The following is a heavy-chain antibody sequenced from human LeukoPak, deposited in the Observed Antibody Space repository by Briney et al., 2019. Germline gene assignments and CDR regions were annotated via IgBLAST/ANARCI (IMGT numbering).Heavy chain of an antibody. J-gene: IGHJ3*02. Sequence: SETLSLTCTVSGRSISSYYWSWIRQPPGKGLEWIGYIYYSGSTNYNPSLKSRVNVLVVTSKHQFSLKLSSVTAADTAVYYCASKIANDSFDIWGQGTMVTVSS. CDR3: ASKIANDSFDI. V-gene: IGHV4-59*01. CDR2: IYYSGST. CDR1: GRSISSYY. D-gene: IGHD2/OR15-2a*01.